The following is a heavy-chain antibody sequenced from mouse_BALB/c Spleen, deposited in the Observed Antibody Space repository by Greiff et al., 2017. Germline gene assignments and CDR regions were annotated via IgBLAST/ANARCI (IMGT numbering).Heavy chain of an antibody. J-gene: IGHJ4*01. D-gene: IGHD3-3*01. Sequence: EVQRVESGGGLVQPGGSLKLSCAASGFTFSSYTMSWVRQTPEKRLEWVAYISNGGGSTYYPDTVKGRFTISRDNAKNTLYLQMSSLKSEDTAMYYCARQAGYYYAMDYWGQGTSVTVSS. CDR1: GFTFSSYT. CDR2: ISNGGGST. CDR3: ARQAGYYYAMDY. V-gene: IGHV5-12-2*01.